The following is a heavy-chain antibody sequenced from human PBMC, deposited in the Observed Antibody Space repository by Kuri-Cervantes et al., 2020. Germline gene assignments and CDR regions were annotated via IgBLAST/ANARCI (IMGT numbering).Heavy chain of an antibody. CDR1: GGSISSGDYY. J-gene: IGHJ3*02. CDR2: IYYSGST. V-gene: IGHV4-30-4*01. D-gene: IGHD2-2*01. Sequence: SETLSLTCTVSGGSISSGDYYWSWIRQPPGKGLEWIGYIYYSGSTYYNPSLKSRVTISVDTSKNQFSLKLSSVTAADTAVYYCARDIVVWDDAFDNWGQGTMVTVSS. CDR3: ARDIVVWDDAFDN.